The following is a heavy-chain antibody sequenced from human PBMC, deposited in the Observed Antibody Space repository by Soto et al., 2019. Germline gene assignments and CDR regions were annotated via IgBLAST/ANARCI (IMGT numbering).Heavy chain of an antibody. V-gene: IGHV3-48*03. CDR1: GFPFSNYE. CDR3: ARHSVVPAAPFDY. D-gene: IGHD2-2*01. CDR2: ISTSGTTI. Sequence: PGGSLRLSCAASGFPFSNYEMNWVRQAPGKGLEWVSYISTSGTTIYYADSVKGRFTISRDNAKNSLSLQLNSLRAEDTAVYYCARHSVVPAAPFDYWGQGTLVTVSS. J-gene: IGHJ4*02.